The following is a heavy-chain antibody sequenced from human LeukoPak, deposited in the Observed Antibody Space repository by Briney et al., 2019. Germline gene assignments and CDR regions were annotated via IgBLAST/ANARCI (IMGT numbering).Heavy chain of an antibody. V-gene: IGHV4-61*01. CDR1: GYSISSGYY. J-gene: IGHJ2*01. CDR3: ARCSYWYFDL. CDR2: IYYSGST. D-gene: IGHD3-10*02. Sequence: PSETLSLTCAVSGYSISSGYYWSWIRQPPGKGLEWIGYIYYSGSTNYNPSLKSRVTISVDTSKNQFSLKLSSVTAADTAVYYCARCSYWYFDLWGRGTLVTVSS.